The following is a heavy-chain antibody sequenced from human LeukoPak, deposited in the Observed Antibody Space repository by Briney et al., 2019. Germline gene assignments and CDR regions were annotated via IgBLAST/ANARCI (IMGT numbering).Heavy chain of an antibody. D-gene: IGHD3-22*01. V-gene: IGHV3-30*04. CDR1: GFTFSNYA. J-gene: IGHJ4*02. CDR2: ISYDGSSK. CDR3: ARDHSDTSDYYGPFDY. Sequence: GGSLRLSCAASGFTFSNYAMHWVRQAPGKGLEWVAVISYDGSSKYYADSVKGRFTISRDNSKNTLFLQMHSLRVEDTAVYYCARDHSDTSDYYGPFDYWGQGTLVTVSS.